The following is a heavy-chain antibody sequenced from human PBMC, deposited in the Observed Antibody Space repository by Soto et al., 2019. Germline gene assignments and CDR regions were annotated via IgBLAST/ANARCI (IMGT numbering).Heavy chain of an antibody. CDR2: IIPRFATP. CDR1: GGTFSSFA. V-gene: IGHV1-69*12. J-gene: IGHJ6*02. CDR3: ARDRVMRGNSYYYGMDV. Sequence: QVLLVQSGAEVKKPGSSMKVSCKTSGGTFSSFAISWVRLVPGQGLEWMGVIIPRFATPTYAQTFQGRVSITADESTSTAYMELSSLRSEDTAVYYCARDRVMRGNSYYYGMDVSGQGTTVTVSS. D-gene: IGHD4-4*01.